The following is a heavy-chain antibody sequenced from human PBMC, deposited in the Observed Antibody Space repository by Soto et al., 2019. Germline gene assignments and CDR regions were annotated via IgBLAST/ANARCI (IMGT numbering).Heavy chain of an antibody. Sequence: SETLSLTCTVSGGSISTYYWSWIRQHPGKGLEWIGYIYYSGSTNYNPSLKSRVTISVDTSKNQFSLNLRSVTAADTAVYYCASKPYNWNTWMVYWGPGILVTVSS. CDR3: ASKPYNWNTWMVY. CDR1: GGSISTYY. J-gene: IGHJ4*02. CDR2: IYYSGST. D-gene: IGHD1-1*01. V-gene: IGHV4-59*12.